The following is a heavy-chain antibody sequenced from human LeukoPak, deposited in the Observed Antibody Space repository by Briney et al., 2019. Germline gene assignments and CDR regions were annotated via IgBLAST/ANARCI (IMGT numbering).Heavy chain of an antibody. D-gene: IGHD5-24*01. Sequence: SVKVSCKASGGTFSSYAISWVRQAPGQGLEWMGGIIPIFGTANYAQKFQGRVTITADESTSTAYMELSSLRSEDTAVYYCARDYIRRDGYIYDALDIWGQGTMVTVSS. J-gene: IGHJ3*02. CDR3: ARDYIRRDGYIYDALDI. V-gene: IGHV1-69*13. CDR2: IIPIFGTA. CDR1: GGTFSSYA.